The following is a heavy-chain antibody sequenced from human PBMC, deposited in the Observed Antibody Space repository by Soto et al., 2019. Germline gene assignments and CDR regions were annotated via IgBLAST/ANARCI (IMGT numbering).Heavy chain of an antibody. CDR2: ISYDGSNK. CDR1: GFTFSSYG. Sequence: PGGSLRLSCAASGFTFSSYGMHWVRQAPGKGLEWVAVISYDGSNKYYADSVKGRFTISRDNSKNTLYLQMNSLRAEGTAVYYCAKDQRYSRSWFGGMDVWGQGTTVTVSS. D-gene: IGHD6-13*01. V-gene: IGHV3-30*18. CDR3: AKDQRYSRSWFGGMDV. J-gene: IGHJ6*02.